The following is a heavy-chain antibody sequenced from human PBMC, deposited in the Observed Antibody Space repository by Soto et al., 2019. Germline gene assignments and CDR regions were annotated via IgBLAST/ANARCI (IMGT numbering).Heavy chain of an antibody. CDR2: ISYTGRT. V-gene: IGHV4-59*01. D-gene: IGHD7-27*01. J-gene: IGHJ6*02. CDR1: RGTISTYY. Sequence: PSETLSLTCTVSRGTISTYYWSWIRQPPGKGLEWIGYISYTGRTKYNPSLQSRVTISVDTSKNDFSLNLSSVTAADTAVYFCAREWGLLPYYVMNVWGHGTAVTVSS. CDR3: AREWGLLPYYVMNV.